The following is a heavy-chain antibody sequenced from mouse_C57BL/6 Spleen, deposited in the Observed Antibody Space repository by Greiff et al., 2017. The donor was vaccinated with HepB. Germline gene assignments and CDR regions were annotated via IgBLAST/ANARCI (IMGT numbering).Heavy chain of an antibody. CDR3: AREKSGREYYYDGFDC. Sequence: QVQLQQSGAELVRPGTSVKVSCKASGYAFTNYLIEWVKQRPGQGLEWIGVINPGSGGTNYNEKFKGKATLTADKSSSTAYMQLSSLTSEDSAVYFCAREKSGREYYYDGFDCWGQGTTLTVAS. CDR1: GYAFTNYL. D-gene: IGHD1-1*01. CDR2: INPGSGGT. V-gene: IGHV1-54*01. J-gene: IGHJ2*01.